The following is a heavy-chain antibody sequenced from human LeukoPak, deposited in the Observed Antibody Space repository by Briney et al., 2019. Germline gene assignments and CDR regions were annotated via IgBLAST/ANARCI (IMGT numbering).Heavy chain of an antibody. V-gene: IGHV3-21*01. CDR2: ISSSSSYI. J-gene: IGHJ4*02. D-gene: IGHD1-1*01. CDR1: GFTFSSYS. CDR3: AKDLHTGNHPYYFDY. Sequence: GGSLRLSCAASGFTFSSYSMNWVRQAPGKGLEWVSSISSSSSYIYYADSVKGRFTISRDNAKNSLYLQMNSLTTDDTAVYYCAKDLHTGNHPYYFDYWGQGTLVTVSS.